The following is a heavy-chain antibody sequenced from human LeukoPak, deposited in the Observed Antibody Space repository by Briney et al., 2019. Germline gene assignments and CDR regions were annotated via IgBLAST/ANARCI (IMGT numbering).Heavy chain of an antibody. D-gene: IGHD3-10*01. CDR3: ARDMSRFRYGSGSAFDG. CDR2: ISAYNGNT. CDR1: GYTFTSYG. Sequence: ASVKVSCKASGYTFTSYGISWVRQAPGQGLEWMGWISAYNGNTNYAQKLQGRVTMTTDTSTSTAYMELRSLRSDDTAVYYCARDMSRFRYGSGSAFDGWGQGALVTVSS. J-gene: IGHJ4*02. V-gene: IGHV1-18*04.